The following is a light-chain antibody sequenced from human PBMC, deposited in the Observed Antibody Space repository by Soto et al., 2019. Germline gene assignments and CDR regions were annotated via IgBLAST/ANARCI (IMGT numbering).Light chain of an antibody. J-gene: IGLJ2*01. CDR3: SSYTSSSTVV. CDR2: EVS. CDR1: SSDVGGYNY. V-gene: IGLV2-14*01. Sequence: QSALTQPDSVSGSPGQSITISCTGTSSDVGGYNYVSWYQQHPGKAPKLMIYEVSNRPSGVSNRFSGSKSGNTASLTISGLQAEDEADYYCSSYTSSSTVVFGGGTKLTV.